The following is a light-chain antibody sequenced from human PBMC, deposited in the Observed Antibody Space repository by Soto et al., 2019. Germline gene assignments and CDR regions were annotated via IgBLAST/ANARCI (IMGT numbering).Light chain of an antibody. J-gene: IGKJ1*01. Sequence: VLTQSPGTLSLSPGERTTLSCRASQNIRGNELAWYQQKPGQPPRLLIYRGSSRAPGITDRFSGRGSGTEITLTISRLEPEDFAVDYCHDYATSAPWTFGQGTRVEIK. CDR1: QNIRGNE. CDR2: RGS. CDR3: HDYATSAPWT. V-gene: IGKV3-20*01.